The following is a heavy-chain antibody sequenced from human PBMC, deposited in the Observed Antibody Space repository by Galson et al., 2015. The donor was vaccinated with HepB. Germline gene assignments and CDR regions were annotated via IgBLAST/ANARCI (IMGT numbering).Heavy chain of an antibody. J-gene: IGHJ4*02. CDR1: GFTFSSYA. D-gene: IGHD3-10*01. Sequence: SLRLSCAASGFTFSSYAMSWVRQAPGKGLEWVSAISGSGGSTYYADSVKGRFTISRDNSKNTLYLQMNSLRAEDTAVYYCAKMQTPQYYYGSGSPRMGGRNFDYWGQGTLVTVSS. CDR2: ISGSGGST. CDR3: AKMQTPQYYYGSGSPRMGGRNFDY. V-gene: IGHV3-23*01.